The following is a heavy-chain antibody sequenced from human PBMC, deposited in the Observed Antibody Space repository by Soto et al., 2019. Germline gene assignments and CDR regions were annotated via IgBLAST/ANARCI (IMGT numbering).Heavy chain of an antibody. CDR1: AFTFSRFA. CDR2: ISGGGDNT. J-gene: IGHJ5*01. D-gene: IGHD3-10*01. CDR3: AKGLSGSGAYQCFDS. V-gene: IGHV3-23*01. Sequence: EVQLLESGGGLVQPGGSLRLSCAASAFTFSRFAMSWVRQTPGNGLEWVSAISGGGDNTFYADSVKGRFTISRDNSKNTLYLQMNGLRVEDTAVYYCAKGLSGSGAYQCFDSWGQGTLFTVSS.